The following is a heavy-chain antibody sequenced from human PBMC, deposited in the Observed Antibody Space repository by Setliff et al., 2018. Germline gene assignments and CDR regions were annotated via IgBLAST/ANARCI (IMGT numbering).Heavy chain of an antibody. CDR1: GYTFTSYY. CDR3: ALVYSYDPRTYCSSTSCYKDAFDI. CDR2: INPSGGST. Sequence: GASVKVSCKASGYTFTSYYMHWVRQAPGQGLEWMGIINPSGGSTSYAQKSQGRVTMTRDTSTSTVYMELSSLRSEDTAVYYCALVYSYDPRTYCSSTSCYKDAFDIWGQGTMVTVSS. J-gene: IGHJ3*02. D-gene: IGHD2-2*02. V-gene: IGHV1-46*01.